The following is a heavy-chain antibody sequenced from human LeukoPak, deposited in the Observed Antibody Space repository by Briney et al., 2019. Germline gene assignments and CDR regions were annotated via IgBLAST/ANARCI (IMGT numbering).Heavy chain of an antibody. CDR2: ISGSGGST. Sequence: GGSLRLSCAASGFTFSSYGMSWVRQAPGKGLEWVSAISGSGGSTYYADSVKGRFTISRDNSKNTLYLQMNSLRAEDTAVYYCAKGPGYHYYYYMDVWGEGTTVTVSS. V-gene: IGHV3-23*01. CDR1: GFTFSSYG. J-gene: IGHJ6*03. CDR3: AKGPGYHYYYYMDV.